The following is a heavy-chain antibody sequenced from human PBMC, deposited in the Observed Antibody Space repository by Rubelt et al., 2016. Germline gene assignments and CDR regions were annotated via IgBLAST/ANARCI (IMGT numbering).Heavy chain of an antibody. D-gene: IGHD5-18*01. CDR3: ARDHVDTAMVRLDAFDI. J-gene: IGHJ3*02. V-gene: IGHV4-31*03. Sequence: QVQLQESGPGLVKPSQTLSLTCTVSGGSISSGGYYWSWIRQHPGKGLEWIGYIYYSGSTYYNPSLMSGGTMSVDRSKNQFSLKLSFVAAADTAVYYCARDHVDTAMVRLDAFDIWGQGTMVTVSS. CDR2: IYYSGST. CDR1: GGSISSGGYY.